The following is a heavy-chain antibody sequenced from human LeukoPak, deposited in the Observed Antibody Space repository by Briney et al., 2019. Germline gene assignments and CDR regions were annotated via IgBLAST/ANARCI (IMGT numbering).Heavy chain of an antibody. CDR3: ARQVGKILTVTPRYFDN. D-gene: IGHD4-11*01. V-gene: IGHV5-51*01. J-gene: IGHJ4*02. CDR2: VWPDDSDT. CDR1: GYTFTDYW. Sequence: LGESLKISCKASGYTFTDYWIGWVRQMPGKGLEWMGIVWPDDSDTRYSSSFQGQVTISADKSTTTAYLQWSGLEASDTAIYYCARQVGKILTVTPRYFDNWGQGTLVTVSS.